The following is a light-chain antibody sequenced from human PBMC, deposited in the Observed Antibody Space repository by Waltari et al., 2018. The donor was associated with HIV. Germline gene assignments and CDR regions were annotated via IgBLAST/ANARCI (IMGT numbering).Light chain of an antibody. CDR3: QSYDSGLSVVAV. V-gene: IGLV1-40*01. CDR1: SSNIGAGYD. J-gene: IGLJ7*01. CDR2: GNS. Sequence: QSVLTPPPSVSGAPGQRVTISCTGSSSNIGAGYDVRWYQQLPGTAPKLRIAGNSERAAGVADLFSRPSSGTSCCLTITGLQAVKYADDYCQSYDSGLSVVAVFGGDTQLTV.